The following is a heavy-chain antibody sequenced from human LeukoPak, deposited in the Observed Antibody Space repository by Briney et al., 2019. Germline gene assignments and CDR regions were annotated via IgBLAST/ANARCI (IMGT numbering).Heavy chain of an antibody. CDR1: GFTFDDYA. J-gene: IGHJ2*01. CDR3: AKESGSYWYFDL. Sequence: PGRSLRLSCAASGFTFDDYAMHWVRQAPGKGLEWVSGISWNSGSIGYADSVKGRFTISRGNAKNSLYLQMNSLRAEDMALYYCAKESGSYWYFDLWGRGTLVTVSS. CDR2: ISWNSGSI. V-gene: IGHV3-9*03. D-gene: IGHD1-26*01.